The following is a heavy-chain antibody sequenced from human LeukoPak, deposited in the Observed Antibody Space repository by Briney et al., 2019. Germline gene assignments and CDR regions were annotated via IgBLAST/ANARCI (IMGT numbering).Heavy chain of an antibody. V-gene: IGHV4-4*07. CDR2: IYTSGST. Sequence: SETLSLTCTVSGGSISSYYWSWIRQPAGPGLEWIGRIYTSGSTNYNASLKSRVSMSVDTSKNQFSLKLSSVTAADTAVFYCARENSGSYREFDYWGQGTLVTVSS. J-gene: IGHJ4*02. CDR1: GGSISSYY. D-gene: IGHD1-26*01. CDR3: ARENSGSYREFDY.